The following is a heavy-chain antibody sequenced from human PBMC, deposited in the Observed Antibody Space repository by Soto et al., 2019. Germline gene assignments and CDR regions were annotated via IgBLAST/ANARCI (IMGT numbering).Heavy chain of an antibody. D-gene: IGHD2-2*02. CDR1: GYTFASYD. CDR2: MNPNSGNT. V-gene: IGHV1-8*01. CDR3: ARSAGYTFNWLDS. Sequence: QVQLVQSGAEVKTPGASVKVSCKASGYTFASYDINWVRQAPGQGLEWMGGMNPNSGNTGYAQKFPGRPTMTRDTPLSIAHMELSSLRNEAPAVYSFARSAGYTFNWLDSWGQGTLVTVSA. J-gene: IGHJ5*01.